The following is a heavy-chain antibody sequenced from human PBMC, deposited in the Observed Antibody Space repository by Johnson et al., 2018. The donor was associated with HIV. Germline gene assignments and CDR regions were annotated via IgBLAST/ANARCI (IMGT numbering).Heavy chain of an antibody. CDR3: AREQELIGERAFDI. V-gene: IGHV3-74*01. CDR2: MNGDGKST. CDR1: GFTFSDYY. Sequence: VQVLESGGGLVKPGGSLRLSCAASGFTFSDYYMSWIRQAPGKGLVWVSRMNGDGKSTTYADSVKGRFTISRDNAKNTLYLQMNSLRAEDTAVYYCAREQELIGERAFDIWGQGTMVTVSS. D-gene: IGHD6-13*01. J-gene: IGHJ3*02.